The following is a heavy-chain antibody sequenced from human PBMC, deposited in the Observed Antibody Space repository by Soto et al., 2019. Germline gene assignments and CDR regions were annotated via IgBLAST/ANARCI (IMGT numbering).Heavy chain of an antibody. CDR3: ARELASLSLVHGDVDY. J-gene: IGHJ4*02. CDR1: GSSFGAYS. Sequence: GGSLRPSGTAPGSSFGAYSMSWFRQAPGKALELVCFRRRTAGGATAEYAPSLKGRFTVSRDDSSSIVYLQMSSLETEDTAMYYCARELASLSLVHGDVDYWGRGTLVTVSS. CDR2: RRRTAGGATA. V-gene: IGHV3-49*03. D-gene: IGHD3-10*01.